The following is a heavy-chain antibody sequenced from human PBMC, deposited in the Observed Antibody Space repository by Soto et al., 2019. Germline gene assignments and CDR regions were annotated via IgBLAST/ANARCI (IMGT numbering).Heavy chain of an antibody. J-gene: IGHJ4*02. CDR3: ARDGLSHSSGWYYFDY. CDR1: GDSVSSNSAA. Sequence: KQSQTLSLTCAISGDSVSSNSAAWNWIRQSPSRGLEWLGRTYYRSKWYNDYAVSVKSRITINPDTSKNQFSLQLNSVTPEDTAVYYCARDGLSHSSGWYYFDYWGQGTLVTVSS. V-gene: IGHV6-1*01. CDR2: TYYRSKWYN. D-gene: IGHD6-19*01.